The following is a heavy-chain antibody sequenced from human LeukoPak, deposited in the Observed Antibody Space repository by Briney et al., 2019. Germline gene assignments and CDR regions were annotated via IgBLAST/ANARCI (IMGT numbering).Heavy chain of an antibody. Sequence: SETLSLTCTVSGGSISSYYWSWIRQPPGKGLEWIGYSYYSGNTKYNPSLTSRVTISVDTSKNQFSLKLSSVTAADTAVYYCARDLYNWNSWGQGTLVTVSS. CDR2: SYYSGNT. CDR3: ARDLYNWNS. J-gene: IGHJ4*02. V-gene: IGHV4-59*01. D-gene: IGHD1-20*01. CDR1: GGSISSYY.